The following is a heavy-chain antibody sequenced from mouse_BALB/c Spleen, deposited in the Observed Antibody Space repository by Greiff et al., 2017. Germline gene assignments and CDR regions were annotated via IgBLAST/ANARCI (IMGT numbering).Heavy chain of an antibody. CDR1: GYTFTSYV. CDR2: INPYNDGT. CDR3: ARCDYHYAMDY. V-gene: IGHV1-14*01. J-gene: IGHJ4*01. Sequence: VQLKESGPELVKPGASVKMSCKASGYTFTSYVMHWVKQKPGQGLEWIGYINPYNDGTKYNEKFKGKATLTSDKSSSTAYMELSSLTSEDSAVYYCARCDYHYAMDYWGQGTSVTVSS. D-gene: IGHD2-4*01.